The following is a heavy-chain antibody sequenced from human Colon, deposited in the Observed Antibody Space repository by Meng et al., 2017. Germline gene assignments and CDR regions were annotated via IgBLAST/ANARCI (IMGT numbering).Heavy chain of an antibody. Sequence: GESLKISCAASGFTFSTYSMNWVRQAPGKGLEWVSSIGDSSFYTKYADSVKGRFTISRDNAKNSLYLQMNSLRVEDTAVYYCARDPPHYYYGMDVWGQGTTVTVSS. J-gene: IGHJ6*02. CDR1: GFTFSTYS. CDR2: IGDSSFYT. V-gene: IGHV3-21*01. CDR3: ARDPPHYYYGMDV.